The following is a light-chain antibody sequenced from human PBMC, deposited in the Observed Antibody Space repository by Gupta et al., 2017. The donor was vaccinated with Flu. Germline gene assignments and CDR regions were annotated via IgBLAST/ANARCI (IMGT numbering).Light chain of an antibody. J-gene: IGLJ1*01. CDR2: EVT. V-gene: IGLV2-8*01. CDR1: SNDIGGYNF. Sequence: QSALTQPPSASGSPGQSVTISCTGTSNDIGGYNFVSWYQQYPGKVPKLLIYEVTKRPSGVPDRFSASKSGNTASLTVSGLQAEDEADYYCSSYAGDRNVFGSGTMLTV. CDR3: SSYAGDRNV.